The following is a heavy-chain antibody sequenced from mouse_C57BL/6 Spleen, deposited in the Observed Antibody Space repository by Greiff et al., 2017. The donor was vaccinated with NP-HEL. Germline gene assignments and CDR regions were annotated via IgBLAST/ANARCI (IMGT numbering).Heavy chain of an antibody. CDR3: GRSAYGNGYFDV. J-gene: IGHJ1*03. V-gene: IGHV1-7*01. D-gene: IGHD2-1*01. CDR2: INPSSGYT. Sequence: VQLQQSGAELAKPGASVKLSCKASGYTFTSYWMHWVKQRPGPGLEWIGYINPSSGYTKYNQKFKDKSTLTAGKASRTAYMQLSSLTYEDSAVYYCGRSAYGNGYFDVWGTRTTVTVSS. CDR1: GYTFTSYW.